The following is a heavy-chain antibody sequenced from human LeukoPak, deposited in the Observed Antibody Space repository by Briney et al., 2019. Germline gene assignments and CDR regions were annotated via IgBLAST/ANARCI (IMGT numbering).Heavy chain of an antibody. CDR2: IKEDGSEK. D-gene: IGHD5-24*01. CDR1: GFTFNNYW. V-gene: IGHV3-7*01. J-gene: IGHJ4*02. Sequence: QTGGSLRLSCAASGFTFNNYWMSWVRQAPGKGLEWVANIKEDGSEKYYVDSVKGRFTISRDNAKNLLYLQMNSLRAEDTALYYCARRRGADYWGQGTLVTVSS. CDR3: ARRRGADY.